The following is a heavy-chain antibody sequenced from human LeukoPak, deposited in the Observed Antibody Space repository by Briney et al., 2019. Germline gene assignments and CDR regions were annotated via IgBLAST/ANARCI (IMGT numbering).Heavy chain of an antibody. V-gene: IGHV4-59*01. CDR3: ARIRGLGDVSPYSDF. CDR2: IYHHGKS. Sequence: SETLSLTCSVSGDSISSSDWSRIRQPPGKGLEWIGYIYHHGKSGYNPSLQRRVTISLDTSKNQFSLTLSFVTAADTAMYYCARIRGLGDVSPYSDFWGQGTLVTVSS. D-gene: IGHD4-17*01. J-gene: IGHJ4*02. CDR1: GDSISSSD.